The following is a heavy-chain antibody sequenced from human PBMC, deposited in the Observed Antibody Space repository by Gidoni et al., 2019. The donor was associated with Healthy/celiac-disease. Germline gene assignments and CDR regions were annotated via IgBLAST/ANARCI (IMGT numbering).Heavy chain of an antibody. Sequence: EVQLVESGGGLVKPGGSLRLSCAASGFTFSSYSMNWVRQAPGKGLEWVSSISSSSSYIYYADSVKGRFTISRDNAKNSLYLQMNSLRAEDTAVYYCARDVEAAAGKLGGHDAFDIWGQGTMVTVSS. CDR2: ISSSSSYI. V-gene: IGHV3-21*01. J-gene: IGHJ3*02. CDR1: GFTFSSYS. CDR3: ARDVEAAAGKLGGHDAFDI. D-gene: IGHD6-13*01.